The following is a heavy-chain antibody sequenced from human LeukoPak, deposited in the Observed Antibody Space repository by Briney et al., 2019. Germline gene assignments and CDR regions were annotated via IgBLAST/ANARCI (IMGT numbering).Heavy chain of an antibody. CDR3: ARRLGVVIIRCFDY. V-gene: IGHV4-30-4*08. CDR2: IYYSGST. Sequence: PSQTLSLTCTVSGGSISSGDYYWSWIRQPPGKGLEWIGYIYYSGSTYYNPSLKSRVTISVDTSKNQFSLKLSSVTAADTAVYYCARRLGVVIIRCFDYWGQGTLVTVSS. CDR1: GGSISSGDYY. D-gene: IGHD3-3*01. J-gene: IGHJ4*02.